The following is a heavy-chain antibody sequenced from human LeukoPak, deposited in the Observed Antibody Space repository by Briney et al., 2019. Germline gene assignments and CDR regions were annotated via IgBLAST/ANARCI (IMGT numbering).Heavy chain of an antibody. CDR1: GFTFSTYW. CDR2: INPDGSGK. J-gene: IGHJ4*02. D-gene: IGHD3-16*01. CDR3: ASWGAGGNS. V-gene: IGHV3-7*01. Sequence: PGGSLRLSCEASGFTFSTYWMNWVRQVPGKGLDWVANINPDGSGKRYVDSVKGRFTIARDNADNSLSLQMNSLRAEDTAVYYCASWGAGGNSWGQGTLVTVSS.